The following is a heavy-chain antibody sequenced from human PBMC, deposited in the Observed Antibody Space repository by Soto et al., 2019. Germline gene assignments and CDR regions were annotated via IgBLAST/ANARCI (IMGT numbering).Heavy chain of an antibody. CDR2: ISNQGDTT. Sequence: GGSLRLSCSTSGFTFSVYKMHWVRQAPGKGLEYVSGISNQGDTTYYADSVKGRFTISRDNSKNTLYFQMSSLRPEDTAVYYRAAAKLLPFEYWGQGTQVTVSS. CDR3: AAAKLLPFEY. D-gene: IGHD2-15*01. V-gene: IGHV3-64D*06. J-gene: IGHJ4*02. CDR1: GFTFSVYK.